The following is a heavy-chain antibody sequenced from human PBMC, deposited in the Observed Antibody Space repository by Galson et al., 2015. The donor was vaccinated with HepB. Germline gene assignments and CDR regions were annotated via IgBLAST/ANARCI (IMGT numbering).Heavy chain of an antibody. CDR3: AIGVTAIYYFDY. D-gene: IGHD2-21*02. CDR1: GFTVSSNY. CDR2: IYSGGST. V-gene: IGHV3-53*01. J-gene: IGHJ4*02. Sequence: SLRLSCAASGFTVSSNYMSWVRQAPGKGLEWVSVIYSGGSTYYANSVKGRFTISRDNSKNTLYLQMNSLRAEDTAVYYCAIGVTAIYYFDYWGQGTLVTVSS.